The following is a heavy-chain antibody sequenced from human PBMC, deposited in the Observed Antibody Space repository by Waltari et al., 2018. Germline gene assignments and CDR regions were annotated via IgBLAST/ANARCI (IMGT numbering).Heavy chain of an antibody. D-gene: IGHD3-10*01. CDR1: GYSFTSYW. Sequence: EVQLVQSGAEVKKPGESLKISCKGSGYSFTSYWIAWVRQMPGKGLEWMGIIYPGDSDTRYSPSFQGQVTISADKSISTAYLQWSSLKASDTAMYYCARQSPGSATYYYYMDVWGKGTTVTVSS. CDR2: IYPGDSDT. J-gene: IGHJ6*03. V-gene: IGHV5-51*01. CDR3: ARQSPGSATYYYYMDV.